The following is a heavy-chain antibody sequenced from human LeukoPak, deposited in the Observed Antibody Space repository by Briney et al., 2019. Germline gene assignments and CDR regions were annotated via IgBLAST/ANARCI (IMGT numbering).Heavy chain of an antibody. Sequence: PGRSLRPSCAASGFTFSSYGMHWVRQAPGKGLEWVAVISYDGSNKYYADSVKGRFTISRDNSKNTLYLQMNSLRAEDTAVYYCARPAGTYDYSYGMDVWGQGTTVTVSS. CDR3: ARPAGTYDYSYGMDV. D-gene: IGHD6-19*01. CDR2: ISYDGSNK. CDR1: GFTFSSYG. V-gene: IGHV3-30*03. J-gene: IGHJ6*02.